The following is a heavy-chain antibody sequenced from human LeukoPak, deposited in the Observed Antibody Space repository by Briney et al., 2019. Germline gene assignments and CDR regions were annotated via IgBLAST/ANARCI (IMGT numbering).Heavy chain of an antibody. J-gene: IGHJ4*02. CDR1: GDTFSNYY. V-gene: IGHV1-2*02. Sequence: ASVKVSCKASGDTFSNYYVHQVRQAPGQGLEWMGWINPNSSGTNYAKKCQGRVTMSRDTSISTAYMELSSLTSDDTAVYYCARVWPDDYWGQGTLVTVSS. D-gene: IGHD2-21*01. CDR2: INPNSSGT. CDR3: ARVWPDDY.